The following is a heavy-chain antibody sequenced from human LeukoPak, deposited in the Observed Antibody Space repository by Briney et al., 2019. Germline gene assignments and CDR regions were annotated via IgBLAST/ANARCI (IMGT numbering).Heavy chain of an antibody. J-gene: IGHJ4*02. CDR2: ISYDGSNK. Sequence: PGGSLRLSCAASGFTFSSYGMHWVRQAPGKGLEWVAVISYDGSNKYYADSVKGRFTISRDNSKNTLYLQMNSLRAEDTAVYYCAKDLQYSYGYESSALDYWGQGTLVTVSS. V-gene: IGHV3-30*18. D-gene: IGHD5-18*01. CDR3: AKDLQYSYGYESSALDY. CDR1: GFTFSSYG.